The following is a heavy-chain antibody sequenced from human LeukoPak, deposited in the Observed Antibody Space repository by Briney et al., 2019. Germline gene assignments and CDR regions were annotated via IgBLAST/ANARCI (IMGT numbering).Heavy chain of an antibody. CDR1: GFIFSDYA. J-gene: IGHJ6*03. CDR2: ISGNGVST. CDR3: ARGRVGAPRSYYYYYYMDV. Sequence: PGGSLRLSCAASGFIFSDYAMSWVRQAPGKGLEWVSAISGNGVSTNSADSVKGRFTISRDNSKNTLYLQMNSLRAEDTAVYYCARGRVGAPRSYYYYYYMDVWGKGTTVTVSS. V-gene: IGHV3-23*01. D-gene: IGHD1-26*01.